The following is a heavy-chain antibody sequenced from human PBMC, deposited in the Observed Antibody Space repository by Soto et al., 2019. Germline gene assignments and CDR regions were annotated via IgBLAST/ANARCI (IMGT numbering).Heavy chain of an antibody. CDR2: IYYSGST. V-gene: IGHV4-59*08. Sequence: SETLSLTCTVSGGSISSYYWSWIRQPPGKGLEWIGYIYYSGSTNYNPSLKSRVTISVDTSKNQFSLKLSSVTAADTAVYYCARHVYGSGSYYIDYRGQGTLVTVSS. D-gene: IGHD3-10*01. CDR1: GGSISSYY. CDR3: ARHVYGSGSYYIDY. J-gene: IGHJ4*02.